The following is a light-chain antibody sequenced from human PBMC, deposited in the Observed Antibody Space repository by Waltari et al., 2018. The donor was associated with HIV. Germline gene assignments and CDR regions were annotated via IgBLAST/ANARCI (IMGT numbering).Light chain of an antibody. CDR1: SSNIGAGYD. CDR2: GNI. CDR3: QSYDSSLSGSWV. V-gene: IGLV1-40*01. J-gene: IGLJ3*02. Sequence: QSVLTQPPSASGAPGQRVTISCTGSSSNIGAGYDVHWYQHLPGTAPKLLIYGNINRPSGVPDRFSGSKSGTSASLAITGLQAEDEADYYCQSYDSSLSGSWVFGGGTKLTVL.